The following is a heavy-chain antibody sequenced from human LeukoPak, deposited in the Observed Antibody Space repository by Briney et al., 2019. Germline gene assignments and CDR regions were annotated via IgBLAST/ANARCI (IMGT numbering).Heavy chain of an antibody. CDR2: IDWDDDK. CDR1: GFSLSTSGMC. V-gene: IGHV2-70*11. CDR3: ARSNRGYYYYGMDV. D-gene: IGHD1-14*01. J-gene: IGHJ6*02. Sequence: SGPTLVNPTQTLTLTCTFSGFSLSTSGMCVSWIRQPPGKALEWLARIDWDDDKYYSTSLKTRLTISKDTSKNQVVLTMTNMDPVDTATYYCARSNRGYYYYGMDVWGQGTTVTVSS.